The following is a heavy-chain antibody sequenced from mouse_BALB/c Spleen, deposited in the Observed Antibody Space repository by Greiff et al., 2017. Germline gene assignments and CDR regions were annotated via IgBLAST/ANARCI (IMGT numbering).Heavy chain of an antibody. J-gene: IGHJ4*01. D-gene: IGHD2-2*01. V-gene: IGHV2-3*01. CDR1: GFLLTSHG. Sequence: VKLVESGPGLVASSQSLSITCTVAGFLLTSHGVSRVRQPPGKGLEWLEVIWGDGSTNDHSALISRLSISKDNSKSQVFLELNSLQTDDTATYYCAKRGLYYAMDYWGEGA. CDR2: IWGDGST. CDR3: AKRGLYYAMDY.